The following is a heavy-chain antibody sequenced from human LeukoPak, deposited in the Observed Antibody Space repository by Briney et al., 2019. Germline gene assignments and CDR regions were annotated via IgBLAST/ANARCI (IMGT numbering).Heavy chain of an antibody. CDR2: MSHNRGNT. J-gene: IGHJ4*02. Sequence: ASVKLYCKASGYTFNSYYINRVRQATGHGLEWMVWMSHNRGNTGYVQKFQGRVTMTRNTSISTAYMEPSSLRSEDTAVYYCARGAKVRSSGYLLNYWGQGTLVTVSS. CDR3: ARGAKVRSSGYLLNY. V-gene: IGHV1-8*01. D-gene: IGHD3-22*01. CDR1: GYTFNSYY.